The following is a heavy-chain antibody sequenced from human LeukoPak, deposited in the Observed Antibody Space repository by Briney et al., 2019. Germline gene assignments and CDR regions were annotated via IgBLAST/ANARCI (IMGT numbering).Heavy chain of an antibody. CDR1: GYTFTGYY. V-gene: IGHV1-2*02. D-gene: IGHD6-6*01. J-gene: IGHJ5*02. CDR2: INPNSGGT. Sequence: ASVKVSCKASGYTFTGYYMHWVRQAPGQGLEWMGWINPNSGGTNYAQKFQGRVTMTRDTSISTAYMELSRLRSDDTAVYYCARAREYSSYWFDPWGQGTLVTVSS. CDR3: ARAREYSSYWFDP.